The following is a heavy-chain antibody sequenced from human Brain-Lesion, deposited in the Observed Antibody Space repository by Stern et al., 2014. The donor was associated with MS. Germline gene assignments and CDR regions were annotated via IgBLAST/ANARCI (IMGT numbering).Heavy chain of an antibody. CDR3: ARHDSVPRPSQLYSARDRGPGYFDY. CDR2: IYYSGFT. Sequence: VQLVESGPGLVKPSETLSLTCTVSGGSLSSSTYYWAWIRQPPGKGLEWIGNIYYSGFTYYHPSLKSRVAISVDMSKNQFSLKLSSVTAADTAIYYCARHDSVPRPSQLYSARDRGPGYFDYWGQGTLVTVSS. D-gene: IGHD1-26*01. J-gene: IGHJ4*02. V-gene: IGHV4-39*01. CDR1: GGSLSSSTYY.